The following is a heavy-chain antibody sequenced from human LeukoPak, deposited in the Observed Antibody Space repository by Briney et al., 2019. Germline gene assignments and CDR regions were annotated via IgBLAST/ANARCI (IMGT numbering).Heavy chain of an antibody. J-gene: IGHJ4*02. D-gene: IGHD3-22*01. CDR2: IYHSGST. Sequence: SETLSLTCTVSGGSTSSYYWSWIRQPPGKGLERIGSIYHSGSTYYNPSLKSRVTISVDTSKNQFSLKLSSVTAADTAVYYCARVIRKSYDSSGYYYLVRSFDYWGQGTLVTVSS. V-gene: IGHV4-59*08. CDR1: GGSTSSYY. CDR3: ARVIRKSYDSSGYYYLVRSFDY.